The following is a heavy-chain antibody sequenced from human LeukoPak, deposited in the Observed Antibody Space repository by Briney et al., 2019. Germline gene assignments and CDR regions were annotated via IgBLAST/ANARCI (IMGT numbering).Heavy chain of an antibody. CDR1: GFTFSSYA. CDR2: ISYDGSNK. J-gene: IGHJ4*02. CDR3: AKDHLWEHPRGLDY. V-gene: IGHV3-30*04. D-gene: IGHD1-26*01. Sequence: QPGGSLRLSCAASGFTFSSYAMHWVRQAPGKGLEWVAVISYDGSNKYYADSVKGRFTISRDNSKNTLYLQMNSLRAEDTAVYYCAKDHLWEHPRGLDYWGQGTLVTVSS.